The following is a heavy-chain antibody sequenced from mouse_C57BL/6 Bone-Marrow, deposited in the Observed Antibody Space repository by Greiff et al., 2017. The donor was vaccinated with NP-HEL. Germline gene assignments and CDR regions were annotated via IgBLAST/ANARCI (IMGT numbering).Heavy chain of an antibody. J-gene: IGHJ3*01. Sequence: VQLQQSGAELVRPGASVKLSCTASGFNFTDYYMHWVKQRPEQGLEWIGWIDPENGDTEYASKFQGKATITADTSSNTAYLQLSSLTSEDTAVEYCTFYDYVLFAYWGQGTLVTVSA. V-gene: IGHV14-4*01. CDR2: IDPENGDT. D-gene: IGHD2-4*01. CDR3: TFYDYVLFAY. CDR1: GFNFTDYY.